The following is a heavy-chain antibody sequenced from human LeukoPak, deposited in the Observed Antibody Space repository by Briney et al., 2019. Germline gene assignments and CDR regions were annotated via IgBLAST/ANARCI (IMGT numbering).Heavy chain of an antibody. Sequence: GGSLRLSCAASGFTFSTYAMSWVRQAPGKGLEWVSGIGGSGGGTYYADPVKGRLIISRDTFKNTLYLQMNNLRAEDTAIYYCAKANSGSWKSGWFDPWGQGTLVTVSS. V-gene: IGHV3-23*01. CDR3: AKANSGSWKSGWFDP. J-gene: IGHJ5*02. D-gene: IGHD6-19*01. CDR1: GFTFSTYA. CDR2: IGGSGGGT.